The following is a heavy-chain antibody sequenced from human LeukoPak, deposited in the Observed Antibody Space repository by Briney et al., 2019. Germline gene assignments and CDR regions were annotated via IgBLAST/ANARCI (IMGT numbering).Heavy chain of an antibody. D-gene: IGHD1-26*01. CDR2: ISSSTDST. V-gene: IGHV3-23*01. Sequence: QSGGSLRLSCTASGFTFSSYAMSWVRQAPGKGLEWVSTISSSTDSTYYADSVKGRFTISRDNSKNTLYLQMNSLTAEDTAVYYCAKDLQRMRPSGSYSPLTPPVFDYWGQGTLVIVSS. J-gene: IGHJ4*02. CDR3: AKDLQRMRPSGSYSPLTPPVFDY. CDR1: GFTFSSYA.